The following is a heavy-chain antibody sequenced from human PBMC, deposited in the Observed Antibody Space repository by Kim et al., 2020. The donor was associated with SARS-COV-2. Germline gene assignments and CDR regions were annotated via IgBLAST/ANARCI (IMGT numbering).Heavy chain of an antibody. CDR3: ASEGYNLNY. CDR2: IKQDGSEK. CDR1: AFIISSYW. V-gene: IGHV3-7*01. Sequence: GGSLRLSCAASAFIISSYWMSWVRQAPGKGLEWVANIKQDGSEKYYVDSVKGRFTISRDNAKNSLYLQMNSLRAEDTAGDYCASEGYNLNYWGHGTLVTV. D-gene: IGHD5-12*01. J-gene: IGHJ4*01.